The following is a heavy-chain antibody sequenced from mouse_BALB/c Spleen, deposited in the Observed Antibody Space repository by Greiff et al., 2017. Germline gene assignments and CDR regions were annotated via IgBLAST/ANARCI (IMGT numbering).Heavy chain of an antibody. CDR2: INSNGGST. V-gene: IGHV5-6-3*01. CDR3: ARHLREYYAMDY. D-gene: IGHD1-1*01. Sequence: DVQLVESGGGLVQPGGSLKLSCAASGFTFSSYGMSWVRQTPDKRLELVATINSNGGSTYYPDSVKGRFTISRDNAKNTLYLQMSSLKSEDTAMYYCARHLREYYAMDYWGQGTSVTVSS. CDR1: GFTFSSYG. J-gene: IGHJ4*01.